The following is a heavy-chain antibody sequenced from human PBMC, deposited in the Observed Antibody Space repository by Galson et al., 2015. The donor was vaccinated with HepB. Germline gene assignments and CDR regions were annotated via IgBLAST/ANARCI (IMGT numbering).Heavy chain of an antibody. V-gene: IGHV3-30-3*01. Sequence: SLRLSCAASGFTFSSYAMHWVRRAPGKGLEWVAVISYDGSNKYYADSGKGRFTISRDNSKNTLYLQMNSLRAEDTAVYYCARGGGYYDSSGYPATFDIWGQGTMVTVSS. CDR2: ISYDGSNK. D-gene: IGHD3-22*01. J-gene: IGHJ3*02. CDR3: ARGGGYYDSSGYPATFDI. CDR1: GFTFSSYA.